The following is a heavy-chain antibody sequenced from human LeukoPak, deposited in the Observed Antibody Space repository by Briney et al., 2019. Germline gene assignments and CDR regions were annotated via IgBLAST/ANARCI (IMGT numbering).Heavy chain of an antibody. Sequence: PGGSLRLSCAASGFSFSSYGMHWVRQAPGKGLEWVTFIRYDGSNKYYADSVKGRFTISRDSSKNTLYLQMNSLRAEDTAVYYCAKGSYDFWSGPEGNYFDYWGQGTLVTVSS. CDR1: GFSFSSYG. V-gene: IGHV3-30*02. CDR2: IRYDGSNK. D-gene: IGHD3-3*01. CDR3: AKGSYDFWSGPEGNYFDY. J-gene: IGHJ4*02.